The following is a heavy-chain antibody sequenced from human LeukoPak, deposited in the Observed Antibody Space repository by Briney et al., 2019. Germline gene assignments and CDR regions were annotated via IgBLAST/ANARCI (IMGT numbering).Heavy chain of an antibody. V-gene: IGHV4-31*03. CDR1: GGSISSGGYY. Sequence: PSQTLSLTCTVSGGSISSGGYYWRWIRQHPGTGLEWIGYIYYSGSTYYNPSLKSRVTISVDTSKNQFSLKLSSVTAADTAVYYCARRGDYGRYWYFDLWGRGTLVTVSS. CDR2: IYYSGST. D-gene: IGHD4-17*01. J-gene: IGHJ2*01. CDR3: ARRGDYGRYWYFDL.